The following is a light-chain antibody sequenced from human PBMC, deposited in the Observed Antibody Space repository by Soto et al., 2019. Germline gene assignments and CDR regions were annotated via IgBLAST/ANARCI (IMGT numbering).Light chain of an antibody. J-gene: IGKJ1*01. V-gene: IGKV1-6*01. CDR3: LQDINYPWT. Sequence: IQMTQSPSSLSASVGDRVTITCRASQSISSYLNWYQQKPGKAPNLLISDASSLESGVPPRFSGSGSGTDFTLAISSLQPEDSATYYCLQDINYPWTFGQGTKVDIK. CDR2: DAS. CDR1: QSISSY.